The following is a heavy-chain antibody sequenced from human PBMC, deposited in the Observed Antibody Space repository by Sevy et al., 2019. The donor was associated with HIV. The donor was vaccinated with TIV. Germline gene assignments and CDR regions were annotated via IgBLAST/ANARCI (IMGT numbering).Heavy chain of an antibody. CDR3: ARDRVGRSWNYYYYGMDV. CDR2: ISSSGSTT. CDR1: GFTFSSYE. J-gene: IGHJ6*02. V-gene: IGHV3-48*03. D-gene: IGHD2-15*01. Sequence: GGSLRLSCAASGFTFSSYEMNWVRQAPGKGLEWVSYISSSGSTTYYADSVKGRFTISRDNAKNSLYLQMNSLRAEDTAVYYCARDRVGRSWNYYYYGMDVWGQGTTVTVSS.